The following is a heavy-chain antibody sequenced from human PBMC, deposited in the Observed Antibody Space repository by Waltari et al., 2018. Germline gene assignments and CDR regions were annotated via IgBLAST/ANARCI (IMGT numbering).Heavy chain of an antibody. V-gene: IGHV1-69*05. CDR1: GGTFSSYA. J-gene: IGHJ6*02. CDR2: IIPIFGTA. D-gene: IGHD6-19*01. CDR3: ARDEGIAVAENYYYGMDV. Sequence: QVQLVQSGAEVKKPGSSVKVSCKASGGTFSSYAISWVRQAPGPGLEWMGGIIPIFGTANYAQKFQGRVTITTDESTSTAYMELSSLRSEDTAVYYCARDEGIAVAENYYYGMDVWGQGTTVTVSS.